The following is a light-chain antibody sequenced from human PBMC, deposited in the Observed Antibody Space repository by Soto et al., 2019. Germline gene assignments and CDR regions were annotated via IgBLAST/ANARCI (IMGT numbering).Light chain of an antibody. J-gene: IGKJ4*01. Sequence: IQMTQSPSTLSSSVGDRFTIAFLASQGIRNNLGWYQQKPGKAPKLLIHGASRLQSGVPSRFSGRGSGTDFTLTISSLQPEDFATYYCLQDYSYPLTFGGGTKVDIK. CDR1: QGIRNN. CDR3: LQDYSYPLT. V-gene: IGKV1-6*01. CDR2: GAS.